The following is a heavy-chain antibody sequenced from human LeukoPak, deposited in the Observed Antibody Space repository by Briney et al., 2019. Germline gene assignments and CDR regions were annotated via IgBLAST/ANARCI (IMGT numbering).Heavy chain of an antibody. Sequence: QSGGSLRLSCAASGFTFSSYWMHWVRQAPGKGLVWVSRINSDGSSTSYADSVKGRFTISRDNAKNTLYLQMNSLRAEDTAVYYCAKDGGFGAVASKFDYWGQGTLVTVSS. CDR1: GFTFSSYW. CDR3: AKDGGFGAVASKFDY. J-gene: IGHJ4*02. D-gene: IGHD6-19*01. V-gene: IGHV3-74*01. CDR2: INSDGSST.